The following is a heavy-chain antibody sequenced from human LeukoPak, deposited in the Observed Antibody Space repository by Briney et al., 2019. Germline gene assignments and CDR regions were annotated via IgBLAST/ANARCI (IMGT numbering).Heavy chain of an antibody. V-gene: IGHV4-59*01. CDR1: GGSISSYY. D-gene: IGHD6-6*01. CDR3: ARESIAARYFDY. Sequence: PSETLSLTCTVSGGSISSYYWSWIRQPPEKGLEWIGYIYYSGSTNYNPSLKSRVTISVDTSKNQFSLKLSSVTAADTAVYYCARESIAARYFDYWGQGTLVTVSS. J-gene: IGHJ4*02. CDR2: IYYSGST.